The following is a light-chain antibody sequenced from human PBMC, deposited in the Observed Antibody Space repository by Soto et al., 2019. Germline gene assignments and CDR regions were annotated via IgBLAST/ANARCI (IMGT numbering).Light chain of an antibody. J-gene: IGLJ1*01. CDR3: ASYAGSHRYV. V-gene: IGLV2-8*01. Sequence: QSVLTQPASVSGSPGQSITISCTGTSSDVGGYNYVSWYQQHPGKAPKLIIYEVTKRPSGVPDRFSGSKSGNTASLTVSGLQAEDEADYYCASYAGSHRYVFGTGTKVTVL. CDR2: EVT. CDR1: SSDVGGYNY.